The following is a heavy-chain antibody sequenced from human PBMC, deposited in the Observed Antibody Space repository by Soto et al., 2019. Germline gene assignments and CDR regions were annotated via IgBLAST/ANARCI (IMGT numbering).Heavy chain of an antibody. V-gene: IGHV1-69*13. D-gene: IGHD6-19*01. J-gene: IGHJ4*02. Sequence: SVKVSCKASGGTFSSYAISWVRQAPGQGLEWMGGIIPIFGTANYAQKFQGRVTITADESTSTAYIELSSLRSEDTAVYYCARVGIAVAAGPDYWGQGTLVTVSS. CDR2: IIPIFGTA. CDR3: ARVGIAVAAGPDY. CDR1: GGTFSSYA.